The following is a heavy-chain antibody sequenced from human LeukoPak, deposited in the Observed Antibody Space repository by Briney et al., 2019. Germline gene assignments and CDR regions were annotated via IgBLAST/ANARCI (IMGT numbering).Heavy chain of an antibody. CDR2: IYYTGST. CDR1: GGSISSYY. J-gene: IGHJ4*02. CDR3: ARPFSSGWYPYSIGGLWFDY. Sequence: SETLSLTCTVSGGSISSYYWSWIRQPPGKGLEWIGYIYYTGSTKYNPSLKSRVTISVDTSKNQFSLKLSSVTAADTAVYYCARPFSSGWYPYSIGGLWFDYWGQGTLVIVSS. D-gene: IGHD6-19*01. V-gene: IGHV4-59*01.